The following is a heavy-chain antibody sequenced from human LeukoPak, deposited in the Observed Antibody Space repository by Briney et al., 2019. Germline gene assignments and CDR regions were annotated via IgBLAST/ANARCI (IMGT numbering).Heavy chain of an antibody. D-gene: IGHD2-2*02. V-gene: IGHV4-34*01. J-gene: IGHJ4*02. CDR2: INHSGST. CDR3: ARGNYCSSTSCYTDLPGASKHRSGQNNFDY. Sequence: SETLSLTCAVYGGSFSGYYWSWIRQPPGKGLEWIGEINHSGSTNYNPSLKSRVTISVDTSKNQFSLKLSSVTAADTAVYYCARGNYCSSTSCYTDLPGASKHRSGQNNFDYWGQGNLVTVSS. CDR1: GGSFSGYY.